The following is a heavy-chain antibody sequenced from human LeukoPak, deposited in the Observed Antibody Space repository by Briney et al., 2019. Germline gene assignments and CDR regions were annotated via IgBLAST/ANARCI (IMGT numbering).Heavy chain of an antibody. J-gene: IGHJ4*02. Sequence: SVKVSCKASGGTFSSYAISWVRQAPGQGLEWMGGIIPIFGTANYVQKFHGRVTITPDESPSTAYMELSSLRSDDTAVYYCARGAQIGVVIAYYFDYWGQGTLVTVSS. D-gene: IGHD3-3*01. CDR3: ARGAQIGVVIAYYFDY. CDR1: GGTFSSYA. V-gene: IGHV1-69*13. CDR2: IIPIFGTA.